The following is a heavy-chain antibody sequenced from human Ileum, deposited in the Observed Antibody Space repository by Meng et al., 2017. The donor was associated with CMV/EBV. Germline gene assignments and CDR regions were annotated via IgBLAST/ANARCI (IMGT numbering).Heavy chain of an antibody. V-gene: IGHV3-49*04. CDR1: GFTFGDYA. CDR3: TANYFDY. CDR2: IRSKPYGETP. J-gene: IGHJ4*02. Sequence: GESLKISCVASGFTFGDYAMTWVRQAPGKGLEWVGFIRSKPYGETPYYAASVKGRFTISRDDSRGLVYLQMNSLKSEDTAVYYCTANYFDYWGQGTLVTVSS.